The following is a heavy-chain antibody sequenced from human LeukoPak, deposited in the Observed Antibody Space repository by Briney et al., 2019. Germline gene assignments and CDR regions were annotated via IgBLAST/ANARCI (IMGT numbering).Heavy chain of an antibody. CDR2: ISGSSTYI. D-gene: IGHD4-23*01. Sequence: PGGSLRLSCAASGFTFSSYAMSWVRQAPGKGLEWVSAISGSSTYIYYADSVKGRFTISRDNARNSLYLQVNSLRGEDTAVYYCARDYDEMTTVVAPNNYWGQGTLVTVSS. CDR3: ARDYDEMTTVVAPNNY. V-gene: IGHV3-21*01. CDR1: GFTFSSYA. J-gene: IGHJ4*02.